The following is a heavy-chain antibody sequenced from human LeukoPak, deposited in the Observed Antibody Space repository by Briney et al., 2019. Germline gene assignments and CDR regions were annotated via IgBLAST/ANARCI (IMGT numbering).Heavy chain of an antibody. CDR2: IYTSGST. CDR3: AREPADPRDKRFDP. D-gene: IGHD2-2*01. Sequence: SQTLSLTCTVSGGSISSGSYYWSWIRQPAGKGLEWIGRIYTSGSTNYNPSLKSRVTISVDTSKNQFSLRLSSVTAADTAVYYCAREPADPRDKRFDPWGQGTLVTVSS. V-gene: IGHV4-61*02. J-gene: IGHJ5*02. CDR1: GGSISSGSYY.